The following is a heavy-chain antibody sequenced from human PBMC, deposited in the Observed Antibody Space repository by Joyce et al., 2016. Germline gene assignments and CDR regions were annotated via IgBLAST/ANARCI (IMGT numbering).Heavy chain of an antibody. V-gene: IGHV3-53*01. J-gene: IGHJ6*02. CDR1: GFTVSGNY. Sequence: EVQLVESGGGLIQPGGSLRLSCAASGFTVSGNYMSWVRQAPGKGLEWVSVIYSGGSTYYADSVKGRFTISRDNSKNTLDRQMNSLRAEDTAVYYCASQYQHRYYYYGMDVWGQGTTVTVSS. CDR2: IYSGGST. D-gene: IGHD3-3*02. CDR3: ASQYQHRYYYYGMDV.